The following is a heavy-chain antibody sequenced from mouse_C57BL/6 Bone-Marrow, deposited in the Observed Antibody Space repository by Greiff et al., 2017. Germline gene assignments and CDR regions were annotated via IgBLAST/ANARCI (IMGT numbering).Heavy chain of an antibody. V-gene: IGHV1-50*01. Sequence: QVQLQQPGAELVKPGASVKLSCTASGYTFTSYWMQWVKQRPGQGLEWIGDIDPSDSYTNYNQKFKGKATLTVDTSSSTAYMQLSSMTSEDSAVYYCARFGLGSDYWGQGTTLTVSS. CDR3: ARFGLGSDY. CDR2: IDPSDSYT. CDR1: GYTFTSYW. D-gene: IGHD3-3*01. J-gene: IGHJ2*01.